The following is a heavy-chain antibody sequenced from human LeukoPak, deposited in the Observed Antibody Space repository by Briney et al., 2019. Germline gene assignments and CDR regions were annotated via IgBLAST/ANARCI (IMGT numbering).Heavy chain of an antibody. CDR2: ICCGGST. J-gene: IGHJ3*02. CDR1: GFTVSSNY. V-gene: IGHV3-53*01. Sequence: GGSLRLSCAASGFTVSSNYMSWVRQAPGKGLEWVSDICCGGSTYYADSVKGRFTISRDNSKNTLYLQMNSLRAEDTAVYYCAIDGDGDSSGDDAFDIWGQGTMVTVSS. D-gene: IGHD3-22*01. CDR3: AIDGDGDSSGDDAFDI.